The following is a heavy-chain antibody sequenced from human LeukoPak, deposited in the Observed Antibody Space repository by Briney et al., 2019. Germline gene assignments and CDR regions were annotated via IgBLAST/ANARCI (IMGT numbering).Heavy chain of an antibody. V-gene: IGHV3-9*01. CDR3: AKPAPGVGATKGSFDY. D-gene: IGHD1-26*01. J-gene: IGHJ4*02. CDR2: ISWNSGSI. CDR1: GFTFDDYA. Sequence: QPGRPLRLSCAASGFTFDDYAMHWVRQAPGKGLEWVSGISWNSGSIGYADSVKGRFTISRDNSKNTLYLQMNSLRAEDTAVYYCAKPAPGVGATKGSFDYWGQGTLVTVSS.